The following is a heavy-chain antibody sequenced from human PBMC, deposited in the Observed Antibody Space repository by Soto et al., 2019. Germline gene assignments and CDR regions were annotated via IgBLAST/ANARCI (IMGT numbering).Heavy chain of an antibody. D-gene: IGHD2-8*01. J-gene: IGHJ6*02. V-gene: IGHV4-61*01. CDR3: ARDRKGYCPNGVCKRGYYSYGMDV. Sequence: QVQLQESGPGLVKPSETLSLTCTVSGGSVSSGSYYWSWIRQPPGKGLEWIGYIYYSGSTNYNPSAKGRLPISVHTSKTHLSLKLCPGTAGETAVDSCARDRKGYCPNGVCKRGYYSYGMDVWGQGTTVTVSS. CDR2: IYYSGST. CDR1: GGSVSSGSYY.